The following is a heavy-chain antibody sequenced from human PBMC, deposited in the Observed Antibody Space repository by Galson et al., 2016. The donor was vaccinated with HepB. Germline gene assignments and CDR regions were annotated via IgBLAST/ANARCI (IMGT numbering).Heavy chain of an antibody. J-gene: IGHJ6*02. D-gene: IGHD3-10*01. CDR3: ARGGGKPGISYGLDV. V-gene: IGHV3-74*01. Sequence: SLRLSCAASGFTFSSYWMHWVRQAPGKGLVWVSRINSDRGSKDYADSVTGRFTISRDNAKNTLYLQMNSLRDEDTAVYFCARGGGKPGISYGLDVWGQGTTVTVSS. CDR2: INSDRGSK. CDR1: GFTFSSYW.